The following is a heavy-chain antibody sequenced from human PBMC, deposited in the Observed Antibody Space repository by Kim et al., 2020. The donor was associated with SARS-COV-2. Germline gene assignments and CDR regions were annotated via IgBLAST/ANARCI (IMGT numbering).Heavy chain of an antibody. D-gene: IGHD3-22*01. CDR3: AREGGSITMIVVFHYFDY. Sequence: GGSLRLSCAASGFTFSSYSMHWVRQAPGKGLEWVSSISSSSSTKYYADSVKGRFTISRDNAKNSLYLQMNSLRDEDTAVYYCAREGGSITMIVVFHYFDYWGQGTLVTVSS. CDR2: ISSSSSTK. V-gene: IGHV3-48*02. J-gene: IGHJ4*02. CDR1: GFTFSSYS.